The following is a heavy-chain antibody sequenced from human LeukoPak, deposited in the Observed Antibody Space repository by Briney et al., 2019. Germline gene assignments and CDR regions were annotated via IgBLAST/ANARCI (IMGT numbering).Heavy chain of an antibody. CDR2: ISSSSSTI. CDR1: GFTFSSYS. V-gene: IGHV3-48*01. Sequence: QAGGSLRLSCAASGFTFSSYSMNWVRQAPGKGLEWVSYISSSSSTIYYADSVKGRFTISRDNAKNALYLQMNSLRAEDTAVYYCARGGVDHYGSGTYYLMYYFDHWGQGALVTVSS. D-gene: IGHD3-10*01. J-gene: IGHJ4*02. CDR3: ARGGVDHYGSGTYYLMYYFDH.